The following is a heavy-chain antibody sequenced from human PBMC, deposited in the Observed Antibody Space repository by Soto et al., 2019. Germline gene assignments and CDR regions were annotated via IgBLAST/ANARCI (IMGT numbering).Heavy chain of an antibody. J-gene: IGHJ5*02. Sequence: SETLSLTCTVSGGSISSYYWSWIRQPAGKGLEWIGRIYTSGTTNYNPSLKSRVTMSVDTSKNQFSLKLSSVTAADTAVYYCARVLPYYYDSSGYYSTHWFDPWGQGTLVTVSS. CDR1: GGSISSYY. CDR2: IYTSGTT. CDR3: ARVLPYYYDSSGYYSTHWFDP. V-gene: IGHV4-4*07. D-gene: IGHD3-22*01.